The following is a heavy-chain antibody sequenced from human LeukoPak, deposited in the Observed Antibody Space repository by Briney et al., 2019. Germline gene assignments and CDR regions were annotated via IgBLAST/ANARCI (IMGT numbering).Heavy chain of an antibody. CDR1: GFTFSSYA. V-gene: IGHV3-30-3*01. CDR3: ARDYYDSSGYYFRELSTDAFDI. CDR2: ISYDGSNK. J-gene: IGHJ3*02. D-gene: IGHD3-22*01. Sequence: PGGSLRLSCAASGFTFSSYAMHWVRQAPGKGLEWVAVISYDGSNKYYADSVKGRFTISRDNSKSTLYLQMNSLRAEDTAVYYCARDYYDSSGYYFRELSTDAFDIWGQGTMVTVSS.